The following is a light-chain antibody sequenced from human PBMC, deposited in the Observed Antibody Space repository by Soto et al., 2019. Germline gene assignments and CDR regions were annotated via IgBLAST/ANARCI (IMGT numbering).Light chain of an antibody. CDR1: QVVTSNY. CDR2: GAS. Sequence: DIVLTQSPGTLSLSPGERATLSCRASQVVTSNYLAWYQQKPGQAPRLLIYGASSRATGIPDRFSGSGFGTDFTLTISRLEPEDFAVYYCQQYGGSPRVTFGGGTKVEIK. CDR3: QQYGGSPRVT. V-gene: IGKV3-20*01. J-gene: IGKJ4*01.